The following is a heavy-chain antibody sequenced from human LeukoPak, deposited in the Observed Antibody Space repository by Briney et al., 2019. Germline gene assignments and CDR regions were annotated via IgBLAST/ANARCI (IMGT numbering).Heavy chain of an antibody. CDR3: AKDVAYTFDY. Sequence: GGSLRLSCAASGFTFSSYSMSWVRQAPGKGLQWVSSISSSGAKTYYADSLKGRVTISRENSKNTLYLQMNSLRTEDTAVYYCAKDVAYTFDYWGQGTLVTVSS. D-gene: IGHD3-16*01. V-gene: IGHV3-21*01. J-gene: IGHJ4*02. CDR2: ISSSGAKT. CDR1: GFTFSSYS.